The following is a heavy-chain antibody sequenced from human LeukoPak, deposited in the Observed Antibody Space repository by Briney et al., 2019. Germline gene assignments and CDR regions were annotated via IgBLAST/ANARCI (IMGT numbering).Heavy chain of an antibody. Sequence: GASVKVSCKASGYTFTSYGISWVRQDPGQGLEWMGWISAYNGNTNYAQKLQGRVTMTTDTSTSTAYMELRSLRSDDTAVYYCARPQYYYGSGSYSDAFDIWGQGTMVTVSS. V-gene: IGHV1-18*04. CDR3: ARPQYYYGSGSYSDAFDI. CDR2: ISAYNGNT. CDR1: GYTFTSYG. J-gene: IGHJ3*02. D-gene: IGHD3-10*01.